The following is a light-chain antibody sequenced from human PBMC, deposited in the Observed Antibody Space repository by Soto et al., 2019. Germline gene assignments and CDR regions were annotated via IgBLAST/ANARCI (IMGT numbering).Light chain of an antibody. CDR3: QVWDSSSDPPYL. CDR2: YDS. V-gene: IGLV3-21*04. J-gene: IGLJ1*01. CDR1: NIGSKS. Sequence: SYELTQPPSVSVAPGKTARITCGGNNIGSKSVHWYQQKPGQAPVLVIYYDSDRPSGIPERFSGSNSGNTATLTISRVEAGDEADYYCQVWDSSSDPPYLFGTGTKLTVL.